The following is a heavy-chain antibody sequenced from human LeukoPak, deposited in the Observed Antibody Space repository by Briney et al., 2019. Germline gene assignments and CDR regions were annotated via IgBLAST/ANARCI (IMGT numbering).Heavy chain of an antibody. J-gene: IGHJ4*02. D-gene: IGHD3-9*01. CDR3: AKEEYFDWLTGY. V-gene: IGHV3-23*01. CDR1: VFTFSSYA. Sequence: GSLRLSCAASVFTFSSYAMSWVRQAPGKGLEWVSAISGSGGSTYYADSVKGRLTISRDNSKNTLYLQMNSLRAEDTAVYYCAKEEYFDWLTGYWGQGTLVTVSS. CDR2: ISGSGGST.